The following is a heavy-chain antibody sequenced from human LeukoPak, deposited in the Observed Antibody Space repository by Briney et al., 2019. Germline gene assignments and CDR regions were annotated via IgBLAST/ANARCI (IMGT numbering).Heavy chain of an antibody. CDR2: IWYDGTNK. CDR1: GFIFSSHA. Sequence: GGSLRLSCAASGFIFSSHAMHWVRQAPGKGLEWVAVIWYDGTNKYYADSVKGRFTISRDNSKNTLFLQMNSLRAEDTAVYYCARAAYDSSGYLTLWGQGTLVTVSS. D-gene: IGHD3-22*01. J-gene: IGHJ4*02. CDR3: ARAAYDSSGYLTL. V-gene: IGHV3-33*08.